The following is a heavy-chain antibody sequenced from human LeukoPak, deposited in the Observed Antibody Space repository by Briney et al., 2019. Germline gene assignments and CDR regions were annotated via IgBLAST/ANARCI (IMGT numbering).Heavy chain of an antibody. J-gene: IGHJ4*02. Sequence: GGSLRLSCAASGFTFNSYSMNWVRQAPGKGLEWVSSISSSSSYIYYADSVKGRFTISRDNAKSSLYLQMNSLRAEDTAVCYCAQNWTLDYWGQGTLVTVSP. CDR1: GFTFNSYS. CDR3: AQNWTLDY. CDR2: ISSSSSYI. D-gene: IGHD1-1*01. V-gene: IGHV3-21*01.